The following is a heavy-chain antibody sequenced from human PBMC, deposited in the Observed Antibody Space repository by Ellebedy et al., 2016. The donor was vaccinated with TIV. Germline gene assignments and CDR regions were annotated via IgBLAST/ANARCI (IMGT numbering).Heavy chain of an antibody. CDR1: GFTFSDHA. Sequence: PGGSLRLSCAASGFTFSDHAVHWVRQAPGKGLEWVAVISYDGSNKYYADSVKGRFTISRDNSKNTLYLQMNSLRVEDTAVYYCARDKYRGMDVWGQGTTVTVSS. V-gene: IGHV3-30-3*01. CDR3: ARDKYRGMDV. D-gene: IGHD5-12*01. CDR2: ISYDGSNK. J-gene: IGHJ6*02.